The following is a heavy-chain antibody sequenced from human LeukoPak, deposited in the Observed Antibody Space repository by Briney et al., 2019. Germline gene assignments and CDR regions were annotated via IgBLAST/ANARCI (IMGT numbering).Heavy chain of an antibody. Sequence: ASVKVSRKASGYTFTSYYIHWVRQAPGQGLEWMGIINPSGGSTSYAQKFQGRVTMTRDTSTSTVYMELSSLRSEDTAVYYCARDKSSPEYYYDSSGYYSNWGQGTLVTVSS. J-gene: IGHJ4*02. D-gene: IGHD3-22*01. V-gene: IGHV1-46*03. CDR3: ARDKSSPEYYYDSSGYYSN. CDR2: INPSGGST. CDR1: GYTFTSYY.